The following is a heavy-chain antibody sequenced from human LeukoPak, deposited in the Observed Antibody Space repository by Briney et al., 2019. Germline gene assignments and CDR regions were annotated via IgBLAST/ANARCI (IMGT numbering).Heavy chain of an antibody. CDR3: AKDRSDTWSFDY. V-gene: IGHV3-33*06. J-gene: IGHJ4*02. CDR1: GFTFSSHN. CDR2: VWYDGIKN. Sequence: GGSLGLSCAASGFTFSSHNMHWVRQAPGKGLEWVAVVWYDGIKNVFADSVKGRFTLSRDNSNNTLFLQMNSLRVEDTAVYYCAKDRSDTWSFDYWGQGTLVTVSS. D-gene: IGHD1-1*01.